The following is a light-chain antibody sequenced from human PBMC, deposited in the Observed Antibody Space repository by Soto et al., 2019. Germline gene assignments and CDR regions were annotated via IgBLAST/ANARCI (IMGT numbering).Light chain of an antibody. CDR1: TSDVGTYKF. CDR2: EVS. V-gene: IGLV2-23*02. CDR3: CSHAGSHVI. Sequence: QSVLTQPASVSWSPGQSITISCTGTTSDVGTYKFVSWYQQHPGIAPKLMIYEVSERPSGVSNRFSGSKSGNTASLTISGLQAEDEADYYCCSHAGSHVIFGGGTKLTVL. J-gene: IGLJ2*01.